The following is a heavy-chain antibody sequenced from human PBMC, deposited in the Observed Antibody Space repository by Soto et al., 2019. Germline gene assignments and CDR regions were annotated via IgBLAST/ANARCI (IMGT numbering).Heavy chain of an antibody. CDR3: ARGRYGDY. CDR2: ISAHNGNT. V-gene: IGHV1-18*01. D-gene: IGHD1-1*01. Sequence: QVHLVQSGAEVKKPGSSVKVSCKGSGYAFTTYGITWVRQAPGQGLEWMGWISAHNGNTNYAQKLQGRVTVTRDTSTSTGYMELRSLRSDDTALYYCARGRYGDYWGQGALVTVSS. J-gene: IGHJ4*02. CDR1: GYAFTTYG.